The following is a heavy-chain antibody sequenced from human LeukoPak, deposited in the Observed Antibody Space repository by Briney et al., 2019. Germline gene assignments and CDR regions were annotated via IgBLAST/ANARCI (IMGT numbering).Heavy chain of an antibody. CDR3: AREGCSSTSCYRGVAQHDAFDI. CDR1: GLTFSSYG. J-gene: IGHJ3*02. V-gene: IGHV3-48*04. Sequence: PGRSLRLSCEASGLTFSSYGMHWVRQAPGKGLEWVSYISSSGSTIYYADSVKGRFTISRDNAKNSLYLQMNSLRAEDTAVNYCAREGCSSTSCYRGVAQHDAFDIWGQGTMVTVSS. D-gene: IGHD2-2*02. CDR2: ISSSGSTI.